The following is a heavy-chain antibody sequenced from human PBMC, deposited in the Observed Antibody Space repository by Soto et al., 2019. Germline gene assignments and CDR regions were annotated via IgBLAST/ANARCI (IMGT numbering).Heavy chain of an antibody. CDR1: SDSIAGENW. Sequence: QVQLQESGPGLVKPSETLSLTCTVSSDSIAGENWWSWVRQPPGMGLDGIGEIFHTGGTNYNPSLKGRVTMEVDKSKNQCSLKLISATAADTAVYYCARVFSSGSGWMYYFDFWGQGTLVSVSS. CDR2: IFHTGGT. J-gene: IGHJ4*02. D-gene: IGHD6-25*01. CDR3: ARVFSSGSGWMYYFDF. V-gene: IGHV4-4*02.